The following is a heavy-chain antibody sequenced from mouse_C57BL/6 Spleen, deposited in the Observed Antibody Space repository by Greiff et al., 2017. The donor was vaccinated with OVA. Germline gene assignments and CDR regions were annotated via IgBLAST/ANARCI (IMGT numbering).Heavy chain of an antibody. J-gene: IGHJ2*01. D-gene: IGHD1-1*01. V-gene: IGHV5-4*01. CDR2: ISDGGSYT. CDR3: ASLYGSSLYYFDY. Sequence: DVQLVESGGGLVKPGGSLKLSCAASGFTFSSYAMSWVRQTPEKRLEWVATISDGGSYTYYPDNVKGRFTISRDNAKNNLYLQMSHLKSEDTAMYYCASLYGSSLYYFDYWGQGTTLTVSS. CDR1: GFTFSSYA.